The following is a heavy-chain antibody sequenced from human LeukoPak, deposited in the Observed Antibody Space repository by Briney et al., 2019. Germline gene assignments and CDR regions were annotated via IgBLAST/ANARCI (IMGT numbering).Heavy chain of an antibody. Sequence: SVKVSCKTSGYTFITYGISWVRQAPGQGLEWMGWISTYNDNTHYAQKLQGRVTMTTDISTSTVYMELKSLRSDDTAVYYCARIQSRIIAARPGNPAFDYWGRGTLVTLSS. CDR3: ARIQSRIIAARPGNPAFDY. CDR1: GYTFITYG. D-gene: IGHD6-6*01. V-gene: IGHV1-18*01. CDR2: ISTYNDNT. J-gene: IGHJ4*02.